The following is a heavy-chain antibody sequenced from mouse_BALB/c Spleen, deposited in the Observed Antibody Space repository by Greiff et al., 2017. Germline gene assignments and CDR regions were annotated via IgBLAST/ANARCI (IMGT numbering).Heavy chain of an antibody. CDR2: INPSTGYT. CDR3: ARSDGNWGYAMDY. Sequence: QVQLKESGAELAKPGASVKMSCKASGYTFTSYWMHWVKQRPGQGLEWIGYINPSTGYTEYNQKFKDKATLTADKSSSTAYMQLSSLTSEDSAVYYCARSDGNWGYAMDYWGQGTSVTVSS. J-gene: IGHJ4*01. D-gene: IGHD2-1*01. CDR1: GYTFTSYW. V-gene: IGHV1-7*01.